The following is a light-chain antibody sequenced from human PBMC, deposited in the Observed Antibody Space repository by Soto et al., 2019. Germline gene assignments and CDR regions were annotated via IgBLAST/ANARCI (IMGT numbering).Light chain of an antibody. V-gene: IGKV3-20*01. Sequence: EFVSTQSPGTLSLAPGERATLSCRASDYITSTYLAWYQQKPGQAPRLLIYGAFNRATGIPDRFSGNGSGTDVTLTISRLEPDYFAVYYCEQYGISPPITDVQRKPLEI. J-gene: IGKJ5*01. CDR2: GAF. CDR1: DYITSTY. CDR3: EQYGISPPIT.